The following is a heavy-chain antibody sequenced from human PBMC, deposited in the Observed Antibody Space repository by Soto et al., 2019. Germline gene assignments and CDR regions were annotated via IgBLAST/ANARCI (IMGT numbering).Heavy chain of an antibody. CDR1: GFTFSSYG. V-gene: IGHV3-33*08. D-gene: IGHD3-9*01. CDR3: ARGGYFDWLFYFDY. CDR2: IWYDGSNK. Sequence: GGSLRLSCAASGFTFSSYGMHWVRQAPGKGLEWVAVIWYDGSNKYYADSVKGRFTISRDNSKNTLYLQMNSLRAEDTAVYYCARGGYFDWLFYFDYWGQGTLVTVSS. J-gene: IGHJ4*02.